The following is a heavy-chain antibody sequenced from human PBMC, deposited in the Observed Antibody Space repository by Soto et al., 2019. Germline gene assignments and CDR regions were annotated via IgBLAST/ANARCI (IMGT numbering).Heavy chain of an antibody. Sequence: GASVKVSCTVSGYTPTELSMHWVRQAPGKGLEWMGGFDPEDGETIYAQKFQGRVTMTEDTSTDTAYMELSSLRSEDTAVYYCATDPGGIAAAGYWGQGTLVTVSS. CDR3: ATDPGGIAAAGY. J-gene: IGHJ4*02. V-gene: IGHV1-24*01. CDR2: FDPEDGET. D-gene: IGHD6-13*01. CDR1: GYTPTELS.